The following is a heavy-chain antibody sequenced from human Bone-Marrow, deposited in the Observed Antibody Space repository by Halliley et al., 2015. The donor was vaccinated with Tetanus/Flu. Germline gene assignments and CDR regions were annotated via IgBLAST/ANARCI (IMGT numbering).Heavy chain of an antibody. CDR1: GYTFTSYW. CDR3: ARRIAVANTGHYFDY. V-gene: IGHV5-51*03. J-gene: IGHJ4*02. Sequence: QLVQSGAEVKKPGESLRISCQGSGYTFTSYWIVWVRQMPGRGLEWMGIIYPGGSNTRYSPSFQGQVTISADKSIRTAYLQWSSLQAADTAVYYCARRIAVANTGHYFDYWGQGTLVTVSS. D-gene: IGHD6-19*01. CDR2: IYPGGSNT.